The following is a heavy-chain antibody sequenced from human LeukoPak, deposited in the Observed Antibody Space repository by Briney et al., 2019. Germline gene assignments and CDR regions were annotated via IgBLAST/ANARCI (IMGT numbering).Heavy chain of an antibody. CDR2: INHSGST. V-gene: IGHV4-34*01. D-gene: IGHD1-26*01. CDR3: ARARRGSSRFDY. J-gene: IGHJ4*02. CDR1: GGSFSGYY. Sequence: SETLSLTCAVYGGSFSGYYWSWIRQPPGKGLEWIGEINHSGSTNYNPPLKSRVTISVDTSKNQFSLKLSSVTAADTAVYYCARARRGSSRFDYWGQGTLVTVSS.